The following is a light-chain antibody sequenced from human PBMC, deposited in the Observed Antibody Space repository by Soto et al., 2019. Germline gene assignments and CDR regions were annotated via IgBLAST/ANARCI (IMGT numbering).Light chain of an antibody. CDR3: QKYKDWPAT. J-gene: IGKJ1*01. CDR2: GAS. V-gene: IGKV3-15*01. Sequence: EIVMTQSPATLSMSPGEGATLSCRTSPSVDSNLAWYQQKPGQAPRLLIFGASTRATGIPARLSGSGSGTDFTLTISSLEPEDFAVYFCQKYKDWPATFGRGTKVDIK. CDR1: PSVDSN.